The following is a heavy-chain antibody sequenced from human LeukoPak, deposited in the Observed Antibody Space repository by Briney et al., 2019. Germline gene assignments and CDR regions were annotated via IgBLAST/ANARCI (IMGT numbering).Heavy chain of an antibody. Sequence: PGESLRLSCAASGFTFSNNWMHWVRQAPGKGLEWVSSISSSSSYIYYADSVKGRFTISRDNAKNSLYLQMNSLRAEDTAVYYCARIYSNPDYWGQGTLVTVSS. CDR1: GFTFSNNW. J-gene: IGHJ4*02. V-gene: IGHV3-21*01. CDR2: ISSSSSYI. CDR3: ARIYSNPDY. D-gene: IGHD4-11*01.